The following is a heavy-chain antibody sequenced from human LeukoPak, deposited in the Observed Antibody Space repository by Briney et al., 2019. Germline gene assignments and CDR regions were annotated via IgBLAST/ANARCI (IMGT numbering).Heavy chain of an antibody. D-gene: IGHD2-15*01. CDR1: GGTFSSYA. J-gene: IGHJ4*02. Sequence: ASVKVSCTASGGTFSSYAISWVRQAPGQGLEWMGWISAYNGNTNYAQKLQGRVTMTTDTSTSTAYMELRSLRSDDTAVYYCARDPGYCSGGSCYSYGYWGQGTLVTVSS. CDR2: ISAYNGNT. CDR3: ARDPGYCSGGSCYSYGY. V-gene: IGHV1-18*01.